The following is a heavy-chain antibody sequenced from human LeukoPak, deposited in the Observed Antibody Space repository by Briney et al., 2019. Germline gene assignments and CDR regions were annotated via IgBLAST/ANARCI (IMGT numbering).Heavy chain of an antibody. J-gene: IGHJ2*01. CDR3: ARDSGGTDAVFPRLDYYFDL. CDR1: VHTFTGYY. CDR2: INPNTGVT. D-gene: IGHD3/OR15-3a*01. V-gene: IGHV1-2*02. Sequence: GASVTVSCTPSVHTFTGYYLHWVRQAPGQGLEWMGWINPNTGVTMYAQDFQGRVTMTRDTSISTAYMELSRLRHDDTALYYCARDSGGTDAVFPRLDYYFDLWGRGTLVTVSS.